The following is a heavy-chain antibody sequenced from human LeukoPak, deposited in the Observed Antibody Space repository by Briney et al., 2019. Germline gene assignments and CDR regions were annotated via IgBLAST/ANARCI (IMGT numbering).Heavy chain of an antibody. CDR1: GFTFSSYG. CDR2: ISYDGSNK. Sequence: GRSLRLSCAASGFTFSSYGMHWVRQAPGKGLEWVAVISYDGSNKYYADSVKGRFTISRDNSKNTLYLQMNSLRAEDTAVYYCAKYREGWNPRSVDAFDIWGQGTMVTVSS. V-gene: IGHV3-30*18. CDR3: AKYREGWNPRSVDAFDI. D-gene: IGHD1-1*01. J-gene: IGHJ3*02.